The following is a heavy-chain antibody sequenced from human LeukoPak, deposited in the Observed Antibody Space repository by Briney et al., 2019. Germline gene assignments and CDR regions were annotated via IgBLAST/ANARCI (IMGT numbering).Heavy chain of an antibody. CDR3: ARHVRSASYDILTGYRGHGAFVI. V-gene: IGHV3-7*01. CDR1: GFTFSSYW. CDR2: IKQDGSEK. Sequence: GGSLRLSCAASGFTFSSYWMSWVREAPGKGLEWVANIKQDGSEKYYVDSVKGRFTISRDNAKNSLYLQMNSLRAEDTAVYYCARHVRSASYDILTGYRGHGAFVIWGQGTMVTVSS. J-gene: IGHJ3*02. D-gene: IGHD3-9*01.